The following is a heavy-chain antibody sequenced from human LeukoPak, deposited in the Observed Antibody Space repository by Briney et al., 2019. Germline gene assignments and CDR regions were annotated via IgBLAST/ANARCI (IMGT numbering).Heavy chain of an antibody. CDR2: INPNSGGT. V-gene: IGHV1-2*02. CDR1: GDTFSDYY. Sequence: GASVKVSCKVSGDTFSDYYMHWVRQAPGQGLEWMGWINPNSGGTNYAQKFQGRVTMTRDTSISTAYMELSRLRSDDTAVYYCAREKSDSSGYYFYFDYWGQGTLVTVSS. J-gene: IGHJ4*02. D-gene: IGHD3-22*01. CDR3: AREKSDSSGYYFYFDY.